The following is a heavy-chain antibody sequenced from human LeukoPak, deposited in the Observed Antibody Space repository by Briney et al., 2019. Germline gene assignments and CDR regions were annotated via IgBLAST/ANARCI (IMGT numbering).Heavy chain of an antibody. J-gene: IGHJ4*02. V-gene: IGHV4-59*08. CDR2: IYRGRT. CDR1: GGSISGYY. D-gene: IGHD6-13*01. CDR3: ARHSAISAADTAPFDC. Sequence: PSETLSLTCTVSGGSISGYYWSWLRQSPGKGLDWIGYIYRGRTNYNPTLKGRVTISVDTSKNQLSLKLTPPTATGTAGHYFARHSAISAADTAPFDCWGQGALVSVSS.